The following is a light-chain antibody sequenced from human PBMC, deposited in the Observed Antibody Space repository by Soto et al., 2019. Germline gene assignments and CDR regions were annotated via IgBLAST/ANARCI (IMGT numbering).Light chain of an antibody. J-gene: IGKJ1*01. CDR1: QSVTSNY. CDR2: AAS. V-gene: IGKV3-20*01. Sequence: EIVLTQSPGTLSLSPVERATLSFRASQSVTSNYLAWYQQKPGQAPRLLIYAASRRAPGIPDRFSASGSGTDFTLTISRLEPEDFAIYYCQQYGSSPPWTFGQGTKVDIK. CDR3: QQYGSSPPWT.